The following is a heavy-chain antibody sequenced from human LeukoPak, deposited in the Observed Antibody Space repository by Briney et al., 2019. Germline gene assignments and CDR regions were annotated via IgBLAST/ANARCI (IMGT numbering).Heavy chain of an antibody. CDR2: INPSGGST. V-gene: IGHV1-46*01. D-gene: IGHD3-22*01. J-gene: IGHJ6*02. CDR1: GYTFTSYY. Sequence: GASVKVSCKASGYTFTSYYMHWVRQAPGQGLEWMGIINPSGGSTSYAQKFQSRVTMTRDTPTSTVYMELSSLRSEDTAVYYCARRVDYYDSSGSYGMDVWGQGTTVTVSS. CDR3: ARRVDYYDSSGSYGMDV.